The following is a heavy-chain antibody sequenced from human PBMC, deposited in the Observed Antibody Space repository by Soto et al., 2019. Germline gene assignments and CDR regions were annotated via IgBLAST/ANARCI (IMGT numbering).Heavy chain of an antibody. J-gene: IGHJ5*02. CDR2: IYYSGST. CDR3: ARHSTKKSWYYGWFGP. CDR1: GGSISSYY. Sequence: SETLSLTCTVSGGSISSYYWSWIRQPPGKGLEWIGYIYYSGSTNYNPSLKSRVTISVDTSKNQFSLNLMSTTAADTAVYYCARHSTKKSWYYGWFGPWGNGTLVTVSS. D-gene: IGHD6-13*01. V-gene: IGHV4-59*08.